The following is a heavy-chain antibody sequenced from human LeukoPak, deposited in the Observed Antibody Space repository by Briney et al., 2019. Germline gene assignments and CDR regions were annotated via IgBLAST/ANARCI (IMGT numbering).Heavy chain of an antibody. V-gene: IGHV4-59*01. Sequence: LRLSCAASGFTFSDYYWSWVRQLPGKGLEWFGYIYYGGNTNYNPSLKSRVTISVDTSKNQLSLRLNSVTAADTAVYYCARAQGMSGYFLIDFWGQGTLVTVSS. CDR2: IYYGGNT. CDR1: GFTFSDYY. J-gene: IGHJ4*02. CDR3: ARAQGMSGYFLIDF. D-gene: IGHD3-3*01.